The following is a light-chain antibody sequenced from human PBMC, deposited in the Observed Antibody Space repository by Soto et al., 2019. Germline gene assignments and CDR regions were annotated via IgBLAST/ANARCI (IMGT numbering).Light chain of an antibody. CDR3: QKYNSAPLWA. Sequence: DIQMTQSPSSLSSSVGDIVTITCRASQGISSYLSWYQQKPGKAPKLLIYAASTLQSGVPSPFSGSGSGTDFILTISSLQPEDVATYYCQKYNSAPLWAFGQGTKVDIK. J-gene: IGKJ1*01. CDR2: AAS. CDR1: QGISSY. V-gene: IGKV1-27*01.